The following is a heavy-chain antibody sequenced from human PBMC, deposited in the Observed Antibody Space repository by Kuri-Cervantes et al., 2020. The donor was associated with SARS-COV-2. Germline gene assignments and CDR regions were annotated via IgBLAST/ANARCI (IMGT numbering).Heavy chain of an antibody. CDR3: ARDLDYLTLAARNFDY. Sequence: SQTLSLTCAISGDSVSSNSAAWNWIRQSPSRGLEWLGRTYYRSKWYNDYAVPVKSRITINPDTSKNQFSLQLSPVTPEDTAVYYCARDLDYLTLAARNFDYWGQGTLVTVSS. D-gene: IGHD6-6*01. J-gene: IGHJ4*02. V-gene: IGHV6-1*01. CDR1: GDSVSSNSAA. CDR2: TYYRSKWYN.